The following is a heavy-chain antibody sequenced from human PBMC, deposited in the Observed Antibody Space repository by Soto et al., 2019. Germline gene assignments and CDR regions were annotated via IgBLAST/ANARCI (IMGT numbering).Heavy chain of an antibody. CDR1: GFTFSGYW. Sequence: EVQLVESGGGLVQPGGSLRLSCAASGFTFSGYWMTWVRQAPGKGLEWVANIKEDGSEKNYVDSVEGRFTISRDNAKNSLYLQMNSLRADDTAVYYCARGGSESDYWGQGTLVTVPS. V-gene: IGHV3-7*01. D-gene: IGHD3-16*01. J-gene: IGHJ4*02. CDR2: IKEDGSEK. CDR3: ARGGSESDY.